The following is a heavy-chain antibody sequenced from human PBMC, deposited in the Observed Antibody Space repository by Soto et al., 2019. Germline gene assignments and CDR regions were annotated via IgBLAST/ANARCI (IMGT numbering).Heavy chain of an antibody. CDR2: IKSKSDGGTP. CDR1: GFTFNNVW. V-gene: IGHV3-15*01. Sequence: EVRLVESGGGLLKPGGSLRLSCAASGFTFNNVWMSWVRQAPGKGLEGVGHIKSKSDGGTPDYAAPVKGRFNISRDDSQNTLYVQMHSLKTEDTAVYYCTTLHSYGLDYWGQGALVTVSS. D-gene: IGHD5-18*01. CDR3: TTLHSYGLDY. J-gene: IGHJ4*02.